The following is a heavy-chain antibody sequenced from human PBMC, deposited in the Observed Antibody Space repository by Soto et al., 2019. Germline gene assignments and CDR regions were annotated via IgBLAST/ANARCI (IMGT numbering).Heavy chain of an antibody. V-gene: IGHV1-3*01. CDR2: INAGNGNT. CDR3: ARDLALAV. Sequence: VASVKLSCKASGYTFTSYAMHWVRQAPGQRLEWMGWINAGNGNTKYSQKFRGRVTITRDTSASTAYIELSSLRSEDTAVYYCARDLALAVRGQGTLVTVSS. D-gene: IGHD2-21*01. J-gene: IGHJ4*02. CDR1: GYTFTSYA.